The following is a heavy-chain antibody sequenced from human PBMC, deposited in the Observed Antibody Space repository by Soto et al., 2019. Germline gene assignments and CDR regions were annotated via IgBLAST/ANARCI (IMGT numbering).Heavy chain of an antibody. CDR3: VRDTMRASASASLDY. CDR1: GFTFSTYD. J-gene: IGHJ4*02. V-gene: IGHV3-48*03. D-gene: IGHD2-2*01. CDR2: ISVSGNII. Sequence: EVQLVESGGNLVQPGGSLRLSCAASGFTFSTYDFNWVRQAPGRGLECISYISVSGNIIKYADSVKGRFTISRDNAENSLLLHMSSLRVDDTAIYFCVRDTMRASASASLDYWGQGTQVIVSS.